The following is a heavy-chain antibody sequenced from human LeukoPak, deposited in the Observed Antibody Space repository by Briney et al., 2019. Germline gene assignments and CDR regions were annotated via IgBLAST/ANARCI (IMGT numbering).Heavy chain of an antibody. Sequence: ASVKVSCKASGYTFTSYYMHWVRQAPGQGLEWMGIINPSGGSTSYAQKFQGRVTMTRDTSTSTVYMELSSLRSEDTAVYYCALRPYCSGGSCRPGYWGQGTLVTVSS. J-gene: IGHJ4*02. D-gene: IGHD2-15*01. CDR2: INPSGGST. CDR3: ALRPYCSGGSCRPGY. V-gene: IGHV1-46*01. CDR1: GYTFTSYY.